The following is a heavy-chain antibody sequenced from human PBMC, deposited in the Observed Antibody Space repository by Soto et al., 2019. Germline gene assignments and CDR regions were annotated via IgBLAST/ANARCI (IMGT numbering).Heavy chain of an antibody. CDR1: VGSFSGYY. J-gene: IGHJ2*01. D-gene: IGHD1-7*01. Sequence: SETLSLTCAFYVGSFSGYYWSCIRHPPGKGLEWIGEINHSGSTNYNPSLKSRVTISVDTSKNQFSLKLSSVTAADTAVYYCARGGNWNYVDGSWYFDLWGRGTLVSVSS. V-gene: IGHV4-34*01. CDR3: ARGGNWNYVDGSWYFDL. CDR2: INHSGST.